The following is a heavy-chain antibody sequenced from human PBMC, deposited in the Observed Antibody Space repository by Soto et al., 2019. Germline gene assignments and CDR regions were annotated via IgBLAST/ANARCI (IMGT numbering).Heavy chain of an antibody. CDR2: IRAYNGNT. CDR1: GYTFTSYG. Sequence: ASVKVSCKASGYTFTSYGISWVRQAPGQGLEWMGWIRAYNGNTNYAQKLQGRVTMTTDTSTSTAYMELRSLRSDDTAVYYCARDKPSATIGVTLYWGQGTLVTVSS. J-gene: IGHJ4*02. V-gene: IGHV1-18*01. D-gene: IGHD5-12*01. CDR3: ARDKPSATIGVTLY.